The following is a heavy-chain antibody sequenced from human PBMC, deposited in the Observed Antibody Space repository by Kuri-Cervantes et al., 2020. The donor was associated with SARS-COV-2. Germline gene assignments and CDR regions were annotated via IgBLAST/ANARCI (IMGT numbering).Heavy chain of an antibody. CDR1: GGTFSSYA. CDR2: IIPIFGTA. D-gene: IGHD2-2*01. CDR3: ARAGYCSSTSCRNVPPNGDY. Sequence: SVKVSCKASGGTFSSYAISWVRQAPGQGLEWMGGIIPIFGTANYAQKFQGRVTMTRDTSTSTVYMGLSSLRSEDTAVYYCARAGYCSSTSCRNVPPNGDYWGQGTLVTVSS. V-gene: IGHV1-69*05. J-gene: IGHJ4*02.